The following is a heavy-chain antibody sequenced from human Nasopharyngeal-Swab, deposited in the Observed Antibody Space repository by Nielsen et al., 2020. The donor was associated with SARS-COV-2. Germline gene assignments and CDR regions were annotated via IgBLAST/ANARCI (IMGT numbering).Heavy chain of an antibody. J-gene: IGHJ4*02. Sequence: GESLKISCTASGFTFGDYAMSWFRQAPGKGLEWVGFIRSKAYGGTTEYAASVKGRFTISRDDSKSIAYLQMNSLKTEDTAVYYRTRAGYSSGWAFDYWGQGTLVTVSS. V-gene: IGHV3-49*03. D-gene: IGHD6-19*01. CDR3: TRAGYSSGWAFDY. CDR2: IRSKAYGGTT. CDR1: GFTFGDYA.